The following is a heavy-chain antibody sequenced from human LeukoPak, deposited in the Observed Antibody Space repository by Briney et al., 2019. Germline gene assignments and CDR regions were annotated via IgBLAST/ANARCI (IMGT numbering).Heavy chain of an antibody. CDR1: GFTFSSYA. J-gene: IGHJ6*03. Sequence: GRSLRLSFAASGFTFSSYAMHWVRQAPGKGLEWVAVISYDGSNKYYADSVKGRFTISRDNSKNTLYLQMNSLRAEDTAVYYCAGGLPYCSSTSCYYYMDVWGKGTTVTVSS. CDR2: ISYDGSNK. V-gene: IGHV3-30-3*01. D-gene: IGHD2-2*01. CDR3: AGGLPYCSSTSCYYYMDV.